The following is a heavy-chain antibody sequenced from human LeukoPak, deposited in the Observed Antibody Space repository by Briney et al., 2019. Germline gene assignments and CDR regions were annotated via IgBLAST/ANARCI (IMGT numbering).Heavy chain of an antibody. CDR3: ARKDSGSYTDAFDI. D-gene: IGHD1-26*01. Sequence: SETLSLTCIVSGGSISSYYWSWIRQPPGKGLEWIGYIYYSGSTNYNPSLKSRVTISVDTSKNQFSLKLSSVTAADTAVYYCARKDSGSYTDAFDIWGQGTMVTVSS. J-gene: IGHJ3*02. CDR1: GGSISSYY. V-gene: IGHV4-59*08. CDR2: IYYSGST.